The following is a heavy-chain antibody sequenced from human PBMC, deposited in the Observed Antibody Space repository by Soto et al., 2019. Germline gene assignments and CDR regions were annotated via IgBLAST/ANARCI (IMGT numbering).Heavy chain of an antibody. D-gene: IGHD1-26*01. CDR3: ARDLDSGSYYFDY. J-gene: IGHJ4*02. CDR1: GYTFSSYG. V-gene: IGHV1-18*04. CDR2: SSAYTGKT. Sequence: QVQLVQSGAEVKKPGASLKVSCKASGYTFSSYGISWVRQAPAQGLEWMGWSSAYTGKTNYAQKLQGRVTMTTDTSTSTAYMEVRSLRSDDTAVYYCARDLDSGSYYFDYWGQGTLVTVSS.